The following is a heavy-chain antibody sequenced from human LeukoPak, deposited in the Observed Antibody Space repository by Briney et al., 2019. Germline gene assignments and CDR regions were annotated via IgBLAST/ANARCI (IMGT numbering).Heavy chain of an antibody. CDR2: IRGSGDRT. Sequence: GGSLRLSCAGSGFTVSDYEINWVRQAPGKGLEWVSAIRGSGDRTHYADSVKGRFTISRDNSKNTLYLQMNSLRAEDTAVYYCAKDSKIVGATFRSYHYMDVWGKGTAVTVSS. J-gene: IGHJ6*03. CDR1: GFTVSDYE. V-gene: IGHV3-23*01. CDR3: AKDSKIVGATFRSYHYMDV. D-gene: IGHD1-26*01.